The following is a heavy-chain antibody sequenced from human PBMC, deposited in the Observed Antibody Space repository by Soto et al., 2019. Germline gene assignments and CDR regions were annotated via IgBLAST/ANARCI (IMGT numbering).Heavy chain of an antibody. D-gene: IGHD1-1*01. CDR2: ISYDGNNK. CDR3: AKDLGTSFFSLVLDA. CDR1: GFTFSIYG. Sequence: QVHLVESGGGVVQPGRSLRLSCAASGFTFSIYGMHWVRQAPGKGLEWVSLISYDGNNKYYADSVKGRFTISRDNYKNTLYLQVNSLRPEDTSVDFCAKDLGTSFFSLVLDAWGQGTLVTVSS. J-gene: IGHJ5*02. V-gene: IGHV3-30*18.